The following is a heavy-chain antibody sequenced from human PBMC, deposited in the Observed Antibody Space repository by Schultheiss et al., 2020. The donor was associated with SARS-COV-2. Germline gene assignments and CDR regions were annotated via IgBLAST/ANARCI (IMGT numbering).Heavy chain of an antibody. CDR1: GYTFTGYY. J-gene: IGHJ4*02. Sequence: ASVKVSCKASGYTFTGYYMHWVRQAPGQGLEWMGWINPNSGGTNYAQKFQGRVTITRDTSASTAYMELSSLRSEDTAVYYCARVGGYHKILDYWGQGTLVTVSS. V-gene: IGHV1-2*02. CDR2: INPNSGGT. D-gene: IGHD2-2*01. CDR3: ARVGGYHKILDY.